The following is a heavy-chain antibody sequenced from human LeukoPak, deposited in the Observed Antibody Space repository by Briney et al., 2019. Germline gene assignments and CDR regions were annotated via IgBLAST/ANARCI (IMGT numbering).Heavy chain of an antibody. CDR2: VSAYNGNT. Sequence: ASVKVSCKTSGYTFTNYGVSWVRQAPGQGLEWMGWVSAYNGNTNYAQKLQGRVTMTTDTSTNTAYMEVRSLRSDDTAVYYCARDAGGRSGLVDYWGRGTLVTVSS. J-gene: IGHJ4*02. CDR3: ARDAGGRSGLVDY. CDR1: GYTFTNYG. D-gene: IGHD3-3*01. V-gene: IGHV1-18*01.